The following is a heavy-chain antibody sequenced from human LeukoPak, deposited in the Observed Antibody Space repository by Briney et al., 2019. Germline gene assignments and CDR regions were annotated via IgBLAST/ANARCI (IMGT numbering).Heavy chain of an antibody. CDR1: GDSFSSNSAA. Sequence: SQTLSLTCVISGDSFSSNSAAWNWIRQSPSRGLEWLGRTYYRSKWHSYSAVSAKSRIIINPDTSKNQFSLQLNSVTPEDTAVYYCARRLTQYDCFDPWGQGILVTVSS. V-gene: IGHV6-1*01. J-gene: IGHJ5*02. CDR2: TYYRSKWHS. CDR3: ARRLTQYDCFDP. D-gene: IGHD2-2*01.